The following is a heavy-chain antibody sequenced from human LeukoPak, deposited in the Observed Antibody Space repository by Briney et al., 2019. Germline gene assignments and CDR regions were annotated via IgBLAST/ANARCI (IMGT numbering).Heavy chain of an antibody. CDR3: ARAFCSSTSCYADY. CDR1: GYIFTNYA. CDR2: ISVYNGNT. Sequence: ASAKVSCKASGYIFTNYALNWVRQAPRQGPEWMGWISVYNGNTNYAQNLQGRVTMTTNTSTSTAYMELRSLRSDDTAAYYCARAFCSSTSCYADYWGQGPLVTVSS. D-gene: IGHD2-2*01. J-gene: IGHJ4*02. V-gene: IGHV1-18*01.